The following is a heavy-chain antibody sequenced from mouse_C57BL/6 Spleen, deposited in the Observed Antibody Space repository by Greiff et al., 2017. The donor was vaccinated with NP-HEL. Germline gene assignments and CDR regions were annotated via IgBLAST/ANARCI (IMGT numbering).Heavy chain of an antibody. V-gene: IGHV1-19*01. CDR2: INPYNGGT. Sequence: EVQLQQSGPVLVKPGASVKMSCKASGYTFTDYYMNWVKQSHGKSLEWIGVINPYNGGTSYNQKFKGKATLTVDKSSSTAYMELNSLTSEDSAVYYCAGYDGYFLYYFDYWGQGTTLTVSS. CDR3: AGYDGYFLYYFDY. CDR1: GYTFTDYY. J-gene: IGHJ2*01. D-gene: IGHD2-3*01.